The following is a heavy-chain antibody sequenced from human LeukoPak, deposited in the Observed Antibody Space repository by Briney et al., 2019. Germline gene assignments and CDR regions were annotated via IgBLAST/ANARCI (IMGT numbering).Heavy chain of an antibody. CDR1: GYTFSPYS. J-gene: IGHJ4*02. CDR3: TRDFQQLDFVY. CDR2: INTNTGNP. Sequence: GASVKVSCKASGYTFSPYSINWVRQAPGQGLEWMGWINTNTGNPTYAQGFTGRFVFSLDAAVSTAYLQISSLKAEDTAVYYCTRDFQQLDFVYWGQGTLVTVSS. D-gene: IGHD6-13*01. V-gene: IGHV7-4-1*02.